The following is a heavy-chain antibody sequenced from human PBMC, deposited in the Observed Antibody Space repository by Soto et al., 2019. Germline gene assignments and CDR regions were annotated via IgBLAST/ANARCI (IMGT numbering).Heavy chain of an antibody. CDR3: AHSLLTTAANAFDI. CDR1: GFSLTTLGVG. V-gene: IGHV2-5*02. D-gene: IGHD1-1*01. J-gene: IGHJ3*02. Sequence: QITLKESGPKLVKPTQALTLTCSFSGFSLTTLGVGVAWVRQPPGKALEWLALIYWDDDRQYSPSLKTRLTITKDTSKNQVVLTMTNMDPVDTGTYYCAHSLLTTAANAFDIWGQGTIVTVSS. CDR2: IYWDDDR.